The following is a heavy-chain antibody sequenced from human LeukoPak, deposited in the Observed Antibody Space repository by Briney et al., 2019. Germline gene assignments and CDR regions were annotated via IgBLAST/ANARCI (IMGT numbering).Heavy chain of an antibody. CDR3: ARDLSGDSSSGLEIPAVLPSYYYYYGMDV. J-gene: IGHJ6*02. Sequence: SVKVSCKASGGTFSSYAISWVRQAPGQGLEWMGGIIPIFGTVNYAQKFQGRVTITADESTSTAYMELSSLRSEDTAVYYCARDLSGDSSSGLEIPAVLPSYYYYYGMDVWGQGTTVTVSS. V-gene: IGHV1-69*13. CDR2: IIPIFGTV. D-gene: IGHD6-6*01. CDR1: GGTFSSYA.